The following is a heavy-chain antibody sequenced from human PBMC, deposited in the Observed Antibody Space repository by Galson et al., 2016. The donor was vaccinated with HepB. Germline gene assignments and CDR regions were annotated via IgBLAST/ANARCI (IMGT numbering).Heavy chain of an antibody. CDR3: ATVPGWESGIYDH. D-gene: IGHD1-26*01. Sequence: SETLSLTCRVSGDSIGSSSYHWAWIRQPPGKGLEWIGSIYYVGRAYYRSSLKSRLIISLDPAKNHISLNLTSVTAADTAVYYCATVPGWESGIYDHWGQGTLVSVSS. J-gene: IGHJ4*02. V-gene: IGHV4-39*02. CDR1: GDSIGSSSYH. CDR2: IYYVGRA.